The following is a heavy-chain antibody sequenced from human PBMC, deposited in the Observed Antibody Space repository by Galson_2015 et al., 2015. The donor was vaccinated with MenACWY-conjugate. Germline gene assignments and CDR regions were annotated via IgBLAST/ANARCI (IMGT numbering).Heavy chain of an antibody. Sequence: SVKVSCKASGYSFTSYYMNWVRQAPGQGLEWMGIINPSGGSTSYAQKFQGRVTMTRDTSTSTVYMELSSLRSEDTTVYYCARSRYSYGNYLDYWGQGTLVTVSS. CDR1: GYSFTSYY. V-gene: IGHV1-46*01. CDR3: ARSRYSYGNYLDY. J-gene: IGHJ4*02. CDR2: INPSGGST. D-gene: IGHD5-18*01.